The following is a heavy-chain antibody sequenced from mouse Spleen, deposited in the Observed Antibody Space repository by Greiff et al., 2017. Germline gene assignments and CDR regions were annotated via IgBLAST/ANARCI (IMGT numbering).Heavy chain of an antibody. J-gene: IGHJ3*01. CDR2: INPSTGGT. Sequence: VQLQQSGPELVKPGASVKISCKASGYSFTGYYMNWVKQSPEKSLEWIGEINPSTGGTTYNQKFKAKATLTVDKSSSTAYMQLKSLTSEDSAVYFCARNYGSSYGEFAYWGQGTLVTVSA. D-gene: IGHD1-1*01. V-gene: IGHV1-42*01. CDR3: ARNYGSSYGEFAY. CDR1: GYSFTGYY.